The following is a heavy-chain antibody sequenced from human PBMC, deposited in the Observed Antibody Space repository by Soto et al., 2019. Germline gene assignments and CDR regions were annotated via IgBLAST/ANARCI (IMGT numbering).Heavy chain of an antibody. Sequence: XATLSLTSTVSGGSISSYYWSWIRQPPGKGLEWIGYIYYSVSTNYNPSLKSRVTISVDTSKNQFSLKLSSVTAADTAVYYCARGINYYDSSGYYFWGQGTLVTVSS. CDR2: IYYSVST. V-gene: IGHV4-59*01. CDR1: GGSISSYY. D-gene: IGHD3-22*01. CDR3: ARGINYYDSSGYYF. J-gene: IGHJ4*02.